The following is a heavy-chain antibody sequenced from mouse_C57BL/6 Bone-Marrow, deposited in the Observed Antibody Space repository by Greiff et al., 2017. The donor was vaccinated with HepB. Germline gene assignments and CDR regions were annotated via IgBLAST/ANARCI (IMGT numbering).Heavy chain of an antibody. D-gene: IGHD2-2*01. J-gene: IGHJ1*03. Sequence: VQLQQPGAELVKPGASVKLSCKASGYTFTSYWMQWVKQRPGQGLEWIGEIDPSDSYTNYNQKFKGKATLTVDTSSSTAYMQLSSLTSEDSAVYFCARGVTYYFRDVWGTGTTVTVSS. CDR1: GYTFTSYW. V-gene: IGHV1-50*01. CDR3: ARGVTYYFRDV. CDR2: IDPSDSYT.